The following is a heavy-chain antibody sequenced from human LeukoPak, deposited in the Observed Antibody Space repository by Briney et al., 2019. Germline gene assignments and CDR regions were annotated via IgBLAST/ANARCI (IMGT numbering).Heavy chain of an antibody. Sequence: GGSLRLSCAASGFTFNSFGMHWVRQAPGKGLEWGAVISYDGRNEYYADSVKGRFTISRDDSKNTLNLQMNSLRAEDTAVYYCAVGFCSTTSCPYYYFYYGIDVWGQGTTVTVS. D-gene: IGHD2-2*01. CDR2: ISYDGRNE. V-gene: IGHV3-30*03. CDR3: AVGFCSTTSCPYYYFYYGIDV. J-gene: IGHJ6*02. CDR1: GFTFNSFG.